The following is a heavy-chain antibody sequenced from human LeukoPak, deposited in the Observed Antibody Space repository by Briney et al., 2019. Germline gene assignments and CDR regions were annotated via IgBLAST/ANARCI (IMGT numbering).Heavy chain of an antibody. V-gene: IGHV3-30-3*01. CDR2: ISYNGNDE. D-gene: IGHD6-19*01. CDR3: AKGSMYSSGWYL. CDR1: GFLFDQYA. J-gene: IGHJ5*02. Sequence: PGGSLRLSCAASGFLFDQYALHWVRQAPGKGPEWVAFISYNGNDEYYADSVKGRFTVSRDNSKNTLYLQMNSLRAEDTAVYYCAKGSMYSSGWYLWGQGTLVTVSS.